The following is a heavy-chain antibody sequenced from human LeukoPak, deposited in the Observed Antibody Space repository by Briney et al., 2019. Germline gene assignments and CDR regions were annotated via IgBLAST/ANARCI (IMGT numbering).Heavy chain of an antibody. V-gene: IGHV3-30*02. CDR1: GFTFSSYG. J-gene: IGHJ4*02. Sequence: PGGSLRLSCAASGFTFSSYGMHWVRQAPGKGLEWVAFIRYDGSNKYYADSVKGRFTISRNNSKNTLYLQMNSLRAEDTAVYYCAKVEGYYFDYWGQGTLVTVSS. CDR2: IRYDGSNK. CDR3: AKVEGYYFDY.